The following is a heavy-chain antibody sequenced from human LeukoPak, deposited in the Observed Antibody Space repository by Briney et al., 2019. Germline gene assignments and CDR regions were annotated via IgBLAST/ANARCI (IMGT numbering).Heavy chain of an antibody. CDR1: GFTFSSYA. Sequence: GGSLRLSCAASGFTFSSYAMHWVRQAPGKGLEWVAVISYDGSNKYYADSVKGRFTISRDNSKNTLYLQMNSLRAEDTAVYYCARATSDYWGQGTLVTVSS. CDR3: ARATSDY. CDR2: ISYDGSNK. V-gene: IGHV3-30-3*01. D-gene: IGHD6-6*01. J-gene: IGHJ4*02.